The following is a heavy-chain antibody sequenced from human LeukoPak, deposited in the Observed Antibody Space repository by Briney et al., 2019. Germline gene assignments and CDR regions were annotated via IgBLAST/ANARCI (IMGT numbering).Heavy chain of an antibody. Sequence: PGGSLRLSCAASGFTFSSYAMSWVRQAPGKGLEWVSAISGSGGSTYYADSVKGRFTISRDNSKNTLYLQMNSLRAEDTAVYYCAKDRAAAGNSYYGMDVWGQGTTVTVSS. V-gene: IGHV3-23*01. CDR3: AKDRAAAGNSYYGMDV. J-gene: IGHJ6*02. CDR1: GFTFSSYA. D-gene: IGHD6-13*01. CDR2: ISGSGGST.